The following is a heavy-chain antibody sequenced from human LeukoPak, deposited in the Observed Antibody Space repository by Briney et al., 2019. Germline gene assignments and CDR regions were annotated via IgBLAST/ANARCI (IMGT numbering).Heavy chain of an antibody. CDR2: ISSDGVEK. CDR1: GFTFSHYG. J-gene: IGHJ6*03. D-gene: IGHD3-9*01. Sequence: GRSLRLSCEASGFTFSHYGIHWVRQTPGKGLEWVAAISSDGVEKHYADSVKGRFTISRDNSKSTLYLQMNSLRAEDTALYYCAREGHYDILTGYSPVEYYFYYMDVWGKGTSVTVSS. CDR3: AREGHYDILTGYSPVEYYFYYMDV. V-gene: IGHV3-30*04.